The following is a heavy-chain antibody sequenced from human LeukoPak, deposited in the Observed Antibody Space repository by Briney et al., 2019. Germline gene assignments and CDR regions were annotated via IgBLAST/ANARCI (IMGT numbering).Heavy chain of an antibody. Sequence: SETLSLTCTVSGGSISSYYWSWIRQPPGKGLEWVGYIHYRGSTNYNPSLKSRVTLSLDTSKNQFSLRLNSVTAADTAVYYCARALTIAARHRVFDYWGQGTLVTVSS. CDR3: ARALTIAARHRVFDY. CDR1: GGSISSYY. J-gene: IGHJ4*02. CDR2: IHYRGST. V-gene: IGHV4-59*08. D-gene: IGHD6-6*01.